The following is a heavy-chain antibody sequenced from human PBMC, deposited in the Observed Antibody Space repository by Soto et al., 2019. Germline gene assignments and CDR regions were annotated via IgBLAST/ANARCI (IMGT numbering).Heavy chain of an antibody. Sequence: PSETLSLTCTVSGGSISSYYWSWIRQPPGKGLEWIGYIYYSGSTNYNPSLKSRVTISVDTSKNQFTLKLSSVTAADTAVYYCRILRVAYCGGDCSDNWFDPWGQGTLVTVSS. CDR2: IYYSGST. CDR3: RILRVAYCGGDCSDNWFDP. J-gene: IGHJ5*02. CDR1: GGSISSYY. D-gene: IGHD2-21*01. V-gene: IGHV4-59*01.